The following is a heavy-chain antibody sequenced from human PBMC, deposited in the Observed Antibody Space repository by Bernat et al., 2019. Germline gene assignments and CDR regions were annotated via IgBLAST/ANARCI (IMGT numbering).Heavy chain of an antibody. D-gene: IGHD3-10*01. CDR2: ISWDGSST. V-gene: IGHV3-43D*04. CDR1: GFTFDDYA. CDR3: AKDWRFRGLLPTFFDY. Sequence: EVQLVESGGVVVQPGGSLRLSCAASGFTFDDYAMHWVRQVPGKGLEWVSLISWDGSSTYYADSVTGRFTISRDNSKNSLYLQMNSLRAEDTAFCYCAKDWRFRGLLPTFFDYWGQGTLVAVSS. J-gene: IGHJ4*02.